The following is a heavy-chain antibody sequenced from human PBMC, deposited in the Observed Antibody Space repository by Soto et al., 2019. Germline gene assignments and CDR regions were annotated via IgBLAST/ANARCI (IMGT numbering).Heavy chain of an antibody. D-gene: IGHD3-9*01. Sequence: EVQLVESGGGLVQPGGSLRLSCAASGFTFSSYSMNWVRQAPGKGLEWVSYISSSSSTIYYADSVKGRFTITRDNAKNSLYLQMNRLRDEDTAVYYCAGGGEPYYDILTGYAPFGYWGQGTLVTVSS. CDR1: GFTFSSYS. CDR2: ISSSSSTI. CDR3: AGGGEPYYDILTGYAPFGY. V-gene: IGHV3-48*02. J-gene: IGHJ4*02.